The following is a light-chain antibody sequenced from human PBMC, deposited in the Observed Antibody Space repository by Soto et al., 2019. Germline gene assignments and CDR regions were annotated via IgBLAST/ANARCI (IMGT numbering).Light chain of an antibody. CDR2: GSS. CDR3: QQYGSSPQT. J-gene: IGKJ1*01. V-gene: IGKV3-20*01. CDR1: QSVSSSY. Sequence: EIVLTQSPGTLSLSPGETATLSCRASQSVSSSYLAWYQQKPGQAPRLLIYGSSSRATDIPDRFSGSGSGTDFTLTISRLEPEDFAVYYCQQYGSSPQTFGQGTKVDIK.